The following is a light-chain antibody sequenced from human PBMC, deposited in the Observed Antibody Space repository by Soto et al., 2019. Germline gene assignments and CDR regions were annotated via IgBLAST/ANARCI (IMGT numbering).Light chain of an antibody. CDR1: SSDVGSYNL. Sequence: QSVLTQPASVSGSPGQSITISCTGTSSDVGSYNLVSWYQQHPGKAPKLMIYEGSKRPSGVSNRFSGSKSGNTASLTISGLQAGDEADYYCCSYAGSSTHVFGTGTKVTVL. J-gene: IGLJ1*01. V-gene: IGLV2-23*01. CDR2: EGS. CDR3: CSYAGSSTHV.